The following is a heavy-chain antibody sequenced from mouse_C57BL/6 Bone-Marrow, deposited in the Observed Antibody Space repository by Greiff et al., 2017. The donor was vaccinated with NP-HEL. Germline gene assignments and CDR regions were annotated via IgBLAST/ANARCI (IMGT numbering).Heavy chain of an antibody. CDR2: ILPGSGST. Sequence: QVQLQQSGPELVRPGASVKISCKAPGYTFTSHWMQWVRQRPGQGLEWIGEILPGSGSTYYNEKFKGKATLTVDTSSSTAYMQLSSLTSEDSAVYFCARGPPIIYYGYVSYYFDYWGQGTTLTVSS. CDR3: ARGPPIIYYGYVSYYFDY. CDR1: GYTFTSHW. V-gene: IGHV1-56*01. D-gene: IGHD2-2*01. J-gene: IGHJ2*01.